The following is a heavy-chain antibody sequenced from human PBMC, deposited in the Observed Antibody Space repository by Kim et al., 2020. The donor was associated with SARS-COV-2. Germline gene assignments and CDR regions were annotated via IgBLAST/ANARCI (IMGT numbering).Heavy chain of an antibody. D-gene: IGHD3-22*01. CDR2: IYYSGST. Sequence: SETLSLTCTVSGGSISSSSYYWGWIRQPPGKGLEWIGSIYYSGSTYYNPSLKSRVTISVDTSKNQFSLKLSSVTAADTAVYYCARLRGRNYYDSSGYYRYYYYGMDVWGQGTTVTVSS. CDR1: GGSISSSSYY. V-gene: IGHV4-39*01. J-gene: IGHJ6*02. CDR3: ARLRGRNYYDSSGYYRYYYYGMDV.